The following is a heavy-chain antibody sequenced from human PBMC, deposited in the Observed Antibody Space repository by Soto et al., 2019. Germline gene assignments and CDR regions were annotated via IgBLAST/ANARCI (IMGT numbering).Heavy chain of an antibody. V-gene: IGHV4-39*01. Sequence: SETLSLTCTVSGGSISSSSYYWGWIRQPPGKGLEWIGSIYYSGSTYYNPSLKSRVTISVDTSKNQFSLKLSSVTAADTAVYYCARQKAMVRGVINYWGQGTLVTVS. J-gene: IGHJ4*02. CDR3: ARQKAMVRGVINY. CDR1: GGSISSSSYY. CDR2: IYYSGST. D-gene: IGHD3-10*01.